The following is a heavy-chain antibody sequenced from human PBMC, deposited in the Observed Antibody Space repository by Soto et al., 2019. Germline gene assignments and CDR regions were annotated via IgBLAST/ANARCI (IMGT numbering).Heavy chain of an antibody. CDR2: INPSGGST. D-gene: IGHD3-10*01. CDR1: GYTFTSYY. J-gene: IGHJ5*02. V-gene: IGHV1-46*01. Sequence: ASVKVSCKASGYTFTSYYMHWVRQAPGQGLEWMGIINPSGGSTSYAQKFQGRVTMTRDTSTSTVYMELSSLRSEDTAVYYCASSSGVGDWFDPWGQGTLVTVSS. CDR3: ASSSGVGDWFDP.